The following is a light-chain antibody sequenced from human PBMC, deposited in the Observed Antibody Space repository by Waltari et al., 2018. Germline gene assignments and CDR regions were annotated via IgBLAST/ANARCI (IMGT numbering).Light chain of an antibody. V-gene: IGLV2-14*03. CDR1: STDVGSSNS. CDR2: DVS. CDR3: TSQSTNNVVL. J-gene: IGLJ3*02. Sequence: QSALTQPASVSGSPGQSITISCTGTSTDVGSSNSVSWYQDLPGQGPKAIIYDVSDRPSGVSARFSGSKSGNTASLTISGLQAEDEANYYCTSQSTNNVVLFGGGTKVTVL.